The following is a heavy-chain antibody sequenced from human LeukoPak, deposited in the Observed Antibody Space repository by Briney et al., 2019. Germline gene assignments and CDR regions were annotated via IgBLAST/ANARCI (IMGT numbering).Heavy chain of an antibody. D-gene: IGHD1-26*01. CDR2: IYYTGST. J-gene: IGHJ4*02. CDR1: GASISGSGYY. V-gene: IGHV4-39*01. CDR3: VKSGGYGLIDY. Sequence: SETLSLTCAVSGASISGSGYYMGWIRQPPGKGLEWIGNIYYTGSTYYNASLQSRVTISIDTSKNQFSLRLNSVTAADTAMYYCVKSGGYGLIDYWGQGTLVTVSS.